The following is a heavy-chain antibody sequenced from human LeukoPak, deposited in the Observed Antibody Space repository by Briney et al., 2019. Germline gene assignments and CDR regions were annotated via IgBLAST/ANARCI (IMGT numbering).Heavy chain of an antibody. CDR1: GGSISIYY. CDR3: ARENLEGFDV. V-gene: IGHV4-4*07. CDR2: IQTSGST. J-gene: IGHJ3*01. Sequence: SETLFLTCTVSGGSISIYYWSWIRQPAGKGLEWIGRIQTSGSTNSNPSLKRRVTMSVDTSKNQFSLKLTSVTAADTAVYYCARENLEGFDVWGQGTMITVSS.